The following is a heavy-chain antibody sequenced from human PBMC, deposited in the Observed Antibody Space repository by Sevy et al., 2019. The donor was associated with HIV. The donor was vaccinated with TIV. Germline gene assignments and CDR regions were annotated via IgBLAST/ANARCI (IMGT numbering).Heavy chain of an antibody. CDR1: GFTFSSYA. CDR3: ARNRQAPIAAAGSYYFDY. V-gene: IGHV3-23*01. J-gene: IGHJ4*02. Sequence: GGSLRLSCAASGFTFSSYAMSWVRQAPGKGLEWVSAISGSGGSTYYADSVKGRFTISRDNSKNTLYPQMNSLRAEDTAVYYCARNRQAPIAAAGSYYFDYWGQGTLVTVSS. CDR2: ISGSGGST. D-gene: IGHD6-13*01.